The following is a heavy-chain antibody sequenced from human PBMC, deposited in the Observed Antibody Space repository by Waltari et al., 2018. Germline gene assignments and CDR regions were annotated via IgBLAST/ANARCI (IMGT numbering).Heavy chain of an antibody. D-gene: IGHD2-2*03. CDR3: SRQVLGYCTSAACRRLES. V-gene: IGHV4-38-2*01. CDR1: GYSINSGYY. Sequence: QVQLQESGPGLVKPSGTLSLTCDVSGYSINSGYYWGWIRQAPGKGLEWIATIFHAGYTFFNTTVKSRVTISMDPSKNQFSLKLNSVTAADTAVYFCSRQVLGYCTSAACRRLESWGQGTLVTVSS. J-gene: IGHJ4*02. CDR2: IFHAGYT.